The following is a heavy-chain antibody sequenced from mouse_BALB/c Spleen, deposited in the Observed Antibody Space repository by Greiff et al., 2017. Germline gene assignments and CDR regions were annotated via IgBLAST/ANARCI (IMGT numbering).Heavy chain of an antibody. CDR2: ISSGSSTI. J-gene: IGHJ2*01. Sequence: EVQLQESGGGLVQPGGSRKLSCAASGFTFSSFGMHWVRQAPEKGLEWVAYISSGSSTIYYADTVKGRFTISRDNPKNTLFLQMTSLRSEDTAMYYCASSYDYSFDYWGQGTTLTVSS. D-gene: IGHD2-4*01. CDR3: ASSYDYSFDY. V-gene: IGHV5-17*02. CDR1: GFTFSSFG.